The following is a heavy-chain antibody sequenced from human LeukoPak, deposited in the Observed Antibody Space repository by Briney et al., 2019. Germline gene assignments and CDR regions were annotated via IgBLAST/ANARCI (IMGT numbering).Heavy chain of an antibody. Sequence: SETLSLTCTVSGGSISYYYWSWIRQPPGKGLEWIGYIYSRGSTNYNPSLKSRVTISIDTSKNQFSLKLTSVTAADTAVYYCARGRYYDSSGYYLDYWGQGTLVTVSS. CDR2: IYSRGST. CDR1: GGSISYYY. V-gene: IGHV4-59*01. CDR3: ARGRYYDSSGYYLDY. J-gene: IGHJ4*02. D-gene: IGHD3-22*01.